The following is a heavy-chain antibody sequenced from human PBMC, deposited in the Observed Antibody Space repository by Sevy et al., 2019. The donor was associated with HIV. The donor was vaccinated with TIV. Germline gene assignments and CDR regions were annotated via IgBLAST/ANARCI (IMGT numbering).Heavy chain of an antibody. D-gene: IGHD3-10*01. CDR2: INQDGSET. CDR3: ARLFYGSADY. V-gene: IGHV3-7*01. J-gene: IGHJ4*02. CDR1: GFTFSSYW. Sequence: GGSLRLSCAASGFTFSSYWMSWVRQAPGKGLEWVVTINQDGSETFYVDSVKGRFTISRHNPRKSLYLQMNSLSAEDTAVYYCARLFYGSADYWGQGTLVTVSS.